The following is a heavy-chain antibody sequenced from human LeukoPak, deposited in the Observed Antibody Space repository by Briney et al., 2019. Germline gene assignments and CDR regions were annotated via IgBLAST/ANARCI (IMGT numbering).Heavy chain of an antibody. CDR2: INHSGST. CDR3: ARSKRLLWFGELFESDNWFDP. J-gene: IGHJ5*02. D-gene: IGHD3-10*01. Sequence: SETLSLTCAVYGGSFSGYYWSWIRQPPGKGLEWIGEINHSGSTNYNPSLKSRVTISVDTSKNQFSLKLSSVAAADTAVYYCARSKRLLWFGELFESDNWFDPWGQGTLVTVSS. CDR1: GGSFSGYY. V-gene: IGHV4-34*01.